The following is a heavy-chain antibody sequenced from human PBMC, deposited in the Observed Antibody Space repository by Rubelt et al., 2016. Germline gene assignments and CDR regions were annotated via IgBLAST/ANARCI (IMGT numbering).Heavy chain of an antibody. D-gene: IGHD5-12*01. V-gene: IGHV3-23*01. Sequence: GLEWVSAISGSGGSTYYADSVKGRFTISRDNAKNSLYLQMNSLRAEDTAVYYCAKGAQLVAAASPLLNWFDPWGQGTLVTVSS. CDR3: AKGAQLVAAASPLLNWFDP. CDR2: ISGSGGST. J-gene: IGHJ5*02.